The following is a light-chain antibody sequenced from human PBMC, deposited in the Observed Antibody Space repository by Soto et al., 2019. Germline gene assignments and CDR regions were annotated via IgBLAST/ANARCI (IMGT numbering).Light chain of an antibody. CDR3: QQYDNWPRT. CDR2: DAS. V-gene: IGKV3-15*01. Sequence: EKVMTQSPATLSVSPGERATLSCGASQSVRSNVAWYQQKPGQPPRLLIYDASTRATGIPSRFSGSGSGTEFTLTIGSLKSEDFAVYYCQQYDNWPRTFGQGTKVDIK. CDR1: QSVRSN. J-gene: IGKJ1*01.